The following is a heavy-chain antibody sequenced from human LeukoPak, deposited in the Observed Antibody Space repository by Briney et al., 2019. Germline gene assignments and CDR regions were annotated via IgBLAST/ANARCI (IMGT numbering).Heavy chain of an antibody. Sequence: GGSLRLSCAASGFSFGGYAMTWVRQAPGKGLEWVSSITYNGAASYYLDSVKARFTISRDNSRSTLYLQMDSLTAEDTALYYCAKDGLYFDGSTHIYYFDSWGQGTLVAVSS. J-gene: IGHJ4*02. CDR1: GFSFGGYA. V-gene: IGHV3-23*01. CDR3: AKDGLYFDGSTHIYYFDS. D-gene: IGHD3-9*01. CDR2: ITYNGAAS.